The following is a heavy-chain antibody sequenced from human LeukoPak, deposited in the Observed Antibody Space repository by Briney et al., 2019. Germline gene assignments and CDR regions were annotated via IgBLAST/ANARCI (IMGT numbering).Heavy chain of an antibody. Sequence: PGGSLRLSCAASGFTVSSNYMSWVRQAPGKGLEWVSVIYSGGSTYYADSVKGRFTISRVNSKNTLYLQMNSLRAEDTAVYYCASPSSSWPHYGMDVWGQGTTVTVSS. V-gene: IGHV3-66*02. J-gene: IGHJ6*02. CDR1: GFTVSSNY. CDR2: IYSGGST. CDR3: ASPSSSWPHYGMDV. D-gene: IGHD6-13*01.